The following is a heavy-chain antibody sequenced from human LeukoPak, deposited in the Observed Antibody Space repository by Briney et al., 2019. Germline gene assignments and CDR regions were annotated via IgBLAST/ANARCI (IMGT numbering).Heavy chain of an antibody. D-gene: IGHD3-16*01. CDR2: INQDGSEI. V-gene: IGHV3-7*01. CDR3: AQGDAIDV. Sequence: ETLSLTCAVYGGSFSAYYWSWVRQPPGKGLEWVANINQDGSEIYYVDSAKGRFTISRDNAKNSLFLEMKRLRAEDTGVYYCAQGDAIDVWGQGTTVTVS. CDR1: GGSFSAYY. J-gene: IGHJ6*02.